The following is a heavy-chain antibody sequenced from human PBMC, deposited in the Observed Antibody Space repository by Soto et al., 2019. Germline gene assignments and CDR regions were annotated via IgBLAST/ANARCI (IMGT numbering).Heavy chain of an antibody. V-gene: IGHV3-21*01. J-gene: IGHJ4*02. CDR2: ISSSSSYI. Sequence: EVQLVESGGGLVKPGGSLRLSCAASGFTFSSYSMNWVRQAPGKGLEWVSSISSSSSYIYYADSVKGCFTSSRDNAKNSLYLQMNRLRAEDTAVYYCARDGRDSYGHDDWGQGTLVTVSS. CDR3: ARDGRDSYGHDD. D-gene: IGHD5-18*01. CDR1: GFTFSSYS.